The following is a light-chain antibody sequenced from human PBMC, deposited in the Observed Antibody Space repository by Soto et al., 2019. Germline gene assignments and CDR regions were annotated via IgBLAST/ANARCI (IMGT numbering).Light chain of an antibody. V-gene: IGKV3-15*01. CDR2: GAS. CDR3: QHYNNWPLT. J-gene: IGKJ4*01. CDR1: RSIGSN. Sequence: EIVMTQSPATLSVSPGERATLSCRGSRSIGSNLAWYQQRPGQAPSLLIFGASSRATGIPARFTGSGSGTDFTLTISILQSEDFAVYYCQHYNNWPLTFGGGTKVEIK.